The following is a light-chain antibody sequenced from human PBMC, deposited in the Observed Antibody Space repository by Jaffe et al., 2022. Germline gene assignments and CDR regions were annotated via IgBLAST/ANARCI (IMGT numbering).Light chain of an antibody. V-gene: IGKV1-13*02. CDR1: QGISSA. CDR2: DAS. CDR3: HQFNTYPRT. Sequence: AIQLTQSPSSLSASVGDRVTITCRASQGISSALAWYQQKPGKAPNLLIYDASSLNTGVPSRFSGSGSGTDFTLTISSLQPEDFATYYCHQFNTYPRTFGQGTKVEIK. J-gene: IGKJ1*01.